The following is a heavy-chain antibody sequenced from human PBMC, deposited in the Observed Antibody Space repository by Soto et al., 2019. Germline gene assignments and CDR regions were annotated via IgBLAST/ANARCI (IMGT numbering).Heavy chain of an antibody. CDR3: ARGWRYCSGGSCYSGGRFDP. V-gene: IGHV4-34*01. J-gene: IGHJ5*02. D-gene: IGHD2-15*01. CDR2: INHSGST. CDR1: GGSFSGYY. Sequence: SETLSLTCAVYGGSFSGYYWSWIRQPPGKGLEWIGEINHSGSTNYNPSLKSRVTISVDTSKNQFSLKLSSVTAADTAVYYCARGWRYCSGGSCYSGGRFDPWGQGTLVTVSS.